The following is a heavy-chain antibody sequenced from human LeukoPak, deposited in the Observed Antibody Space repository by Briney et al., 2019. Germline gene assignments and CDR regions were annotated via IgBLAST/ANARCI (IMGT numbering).Heavy chain of an antibody. D-gene: IGHD3-22*01. J-gene: IGHJ5*02. Sequence: SETLSLTCGVYGGSFSAYYWTWIRQPPGKGLEWIGEINHSGSTNYNPSLRSRVTISVDTSKNQFSLKLSSVTAADTAVYYCARQTGDHYYDSSGYPPPNWFDPWGQGTLVTVSS. V-gene: IGHV4-34*09. CDR3: ARQTGDHYYDSSGYPPPNWFDP. CDR2: INHSGST. CDR1: GGSFSAYY.